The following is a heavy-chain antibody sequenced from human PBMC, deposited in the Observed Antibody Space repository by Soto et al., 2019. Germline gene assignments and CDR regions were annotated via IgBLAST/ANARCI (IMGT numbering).Heavy chain of an antibody. V-gene: IGHV3-74*01. CDR1: GFTLRSFW. CDR3: AGNTYHGLDV. Sequence: GGSLRLSCIGSGFTLRSFWMHWVRQGPGKGLTWVARVNPDVSRTTYADSVKGRLTISRDNAENTLFLEMSSLRVEDTGVYHCAGNTYHGLDVWGQGNTGTVSS. CDR2: VNPDVSRT. D-gene: IGHD2-21*01. J-gene: IGHJ6*02.